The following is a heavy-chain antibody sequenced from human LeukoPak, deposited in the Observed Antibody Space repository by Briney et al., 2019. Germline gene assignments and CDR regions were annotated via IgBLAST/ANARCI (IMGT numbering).Heavy chain of an antibody. J-gene: IGHJ4*02. CDR2: ISSSSSYI. CDR3: ARDQSITMVRGITRAPPKY. CDR1: GFTFSSYS. Sequence: GGSLRLSCAASGFTFSSYSMNWVRQAPGKGLEWVSSISSSSSYIYYADSVKGRFTISRDNAKNSLYLQMNSLGAEDTAVYYCARDQSITMVRGITRAPPKYWGQGTLVTVSS. V-gene: IGHV3-21*01. D-gene: IGHD3-10*01.